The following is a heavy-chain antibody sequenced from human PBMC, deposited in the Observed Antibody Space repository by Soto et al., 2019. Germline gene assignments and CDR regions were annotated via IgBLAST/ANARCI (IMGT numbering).Heavy chain of an antibody. J-gene: IGHJ3*02. CDR1: GGTFSSYA. CDR2: IIPIFGTA. CDR3: ARDQRGIVLVPAANDAFDI. Sequence: QVQLVQSGAEVKKPGSSVKVSCKASGGTFSSYAISWVRQAPGQGLEWMGGIIPIFGTANYAQKFQGRVTITADESTSTAYMELSSLRSEDTAVYYCARDQRGIVLVPAANDAFDIWGQGTMVTVSS. D-gene: IGHD2-2*01. V-gene: IGHV1-69*01.